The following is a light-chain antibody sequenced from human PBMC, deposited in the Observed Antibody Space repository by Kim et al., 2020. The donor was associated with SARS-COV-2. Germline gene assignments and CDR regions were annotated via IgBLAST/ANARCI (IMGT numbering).Light chain of an antibody. V-gene: IGKV4-1*01. CDR1: QTILYSSNNKNY. J-gene: IGKJ2*01. CDR2: WAS. Sequence: ATINCKSSQTILYSSNNKNYLTWYQQKPGQPPKLLIYWASTRESGVPDRFSGSGSGTDFTLTISSLQAEDVAVYYCQQYYTTPYTFGQGTKLEI. CDR3: QQYYTTPYT.